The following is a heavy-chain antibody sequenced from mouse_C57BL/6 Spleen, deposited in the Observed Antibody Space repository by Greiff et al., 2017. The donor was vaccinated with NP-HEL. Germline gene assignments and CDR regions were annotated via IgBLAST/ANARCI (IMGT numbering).Heavy chain of an antibody. CDR3: ARDSSGYVGYAMDY. Sequence: EVQLVESGPGMVKPSQSLSLTCTVTGYSITSGYDWHWIRHFPGNKLEWMGYISYSGSTNYNPSLKSRISITHDTSKNHFFLKLNSVTTEDTATYYCARDSSGYVGYAMDYWGQGTSVTVSS. D-gene: IGHD3-2*02. CDR1: GYSITSGYD. J-gene: IGHJ4*01. V-gene: IGHV3-1*01. CDR2: ISYSGST.